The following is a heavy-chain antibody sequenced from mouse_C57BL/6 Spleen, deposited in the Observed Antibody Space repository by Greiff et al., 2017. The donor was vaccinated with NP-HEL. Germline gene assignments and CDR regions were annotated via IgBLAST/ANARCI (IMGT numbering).Heavy chain of an antibody. CDR3: ARHEDGYYVGFAY. Sequence: QVQLQQSGPGLVAPSQSLSITCTVSGFSLTSYGVHWVRQPPGKGLEWLVVIWSDGSTTYNSALKSRRSISKDNSKSQVFLKMNSLQTDDTAMYYCARHEDGYYVGFAYWGQGTLVTVSA. V-gene: IGHV2-6-1*01. J-gene: IGHJ3*01. D-gene: IGHD2-3*01. CDR2: IWSDGST. CDR1: GFSLTSYG.